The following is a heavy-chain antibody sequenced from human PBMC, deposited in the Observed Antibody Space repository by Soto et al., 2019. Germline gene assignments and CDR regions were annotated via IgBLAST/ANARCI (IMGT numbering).Heavy chain of an antibody. J-gene: IGHJ4*02. CDR1: GGSISSGVYY. D-gene: IGHD5-18*01. CDR3: ANNSYGYIFYDY. CDR2: VYYSGSA. Sequence: QVQLQESGPGLVKPSQTLSLTCTVSGGSISSGVYYWSWIRQPPGKGLEWIGYVYYSGSAYYNPSLNPPLTISVNTSKNPFSLKLSSMTAADTAVYYCANNSYGYIFYDYCGQGTPVTVSS. V-gene: IGHV4-30-4*01.